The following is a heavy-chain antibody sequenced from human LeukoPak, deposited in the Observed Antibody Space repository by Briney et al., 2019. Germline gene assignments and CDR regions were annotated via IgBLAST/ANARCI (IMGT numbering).Heavy chain of an antibody. D-gene: IGHD5-24*01. J-gene: IGHJ4*02. CDR2: IYYSGST. CDR3: ARVAATTLHFDY. Sequence: SETLSLTCTVSGGSISSSSYYWGWIRQPPGKGLEWIGSIYYSGSTFYNPSLKSRVSISVDTSKNQFSLKLSSVTAADTAVYYCARVAATTLHFDYWGQGTLVTVSS. CDR1: GGSISSSSYY. V-gene: IGHV4-39*07.